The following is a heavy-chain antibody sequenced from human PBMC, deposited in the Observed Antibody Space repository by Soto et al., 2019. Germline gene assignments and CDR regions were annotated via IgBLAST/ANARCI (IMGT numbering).Heavy chain of an antibody. CDR2: IYYSGNT. CDR1: GGSIRSGGYY. CDR3: ARDRLMATAGTARHYFGLDV. D-gene: IGHD5-18*01. J-gene: IGHJ6*02. V-gene: IGHV4-31*03. Sequence: SETLSLTCTVSGGSIRSGGYYWSWVRQNPRRGLEWIGNIYYSGNTYYNPSLKSRLTISVDTSKNQFSLNLSSVTAADTAVYYCARDRLMATAGTARHYFGLDVWGQGTTVTVSS.